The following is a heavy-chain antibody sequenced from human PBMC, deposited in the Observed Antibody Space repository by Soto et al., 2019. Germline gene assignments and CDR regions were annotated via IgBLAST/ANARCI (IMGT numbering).Heavy chain of an antibody. CDR2: IYYSGNT. CDR1: GGSIRSGGYY. CDR3: ARDRLMATAGTARHYFGLDV. D-gene: IGHD5-18*01. J-gene: IGHJ6*02. V-gene: IGHV4-31*03. Sequence: SETLSLTCTVSGGSIRSGGYYWSWVRQNPRRGLEWIGNIYYSGNTYYNPSLKSRLTISVDTSKNQFSLNLSSVTAADTAVYYCARDRLMATAGTARHYFGLDVWGQGTTVTVSS.